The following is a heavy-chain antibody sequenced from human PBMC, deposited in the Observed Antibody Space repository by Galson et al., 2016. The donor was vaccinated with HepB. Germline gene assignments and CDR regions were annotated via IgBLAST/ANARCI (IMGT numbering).Heavy chain of an antibody. D-gene: IGHD6-13*01. V-gene: IGHV3-23*01. J-gene: IGHJ4*02. CDR3: AKEEIAAAGTALDY. Sequence: SLRLSCAASGFTFRDSTMTWVRQAPGKGLEWVSTITGSGVSSYYADSVKGRFIVSRANSKNTLYLQMNSLTAEDTATYFCAKEEIAAAGTALDYWGRGTLVTVSS. CDR2: ITGSGVSS. CDR1: GFTFRDST.